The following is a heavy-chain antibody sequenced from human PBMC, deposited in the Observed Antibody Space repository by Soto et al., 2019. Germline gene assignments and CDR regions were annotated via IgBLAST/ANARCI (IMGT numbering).Heavy chain of an antibody. Sequence: PGGSLRLSCAAVGLTFSGYTMSWVRQAPGKGLEWVSAISGSGVNTYYADSVKGRFTISRDNSKNTLYLQMNSLRAEDTAVYYCANPVAAAGTKYWGQGTLVTVSS. J-gene: IGHJ4*02. CDR3: ANPVAAAGTKY. CDR1: GLTFSGYT. V-gene: IGHV3-23*01. CDR2: ISGSGVNT. D-gene: IGHD6-13*01.